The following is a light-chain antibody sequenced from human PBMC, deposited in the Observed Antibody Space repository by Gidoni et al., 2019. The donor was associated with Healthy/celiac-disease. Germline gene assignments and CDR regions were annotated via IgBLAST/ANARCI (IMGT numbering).Light chain of an antibody. V-gene: IGLV1-47*01. Sequence: SVLPPPPSASRTPGPRVTISCSGSSSNIGSNYVYWYQQLPGTAPKLLIYRKNQRPSGVPDRFSGCKAGTSAALAISGLRSEDEADDYWAAWDDSLSGPVFGGGTKLTVL. J-gene: IGLJ2*01. CDR3: AAWDDSLSGPV. CDR2: RKN. CDR1: SSNIGSNY.